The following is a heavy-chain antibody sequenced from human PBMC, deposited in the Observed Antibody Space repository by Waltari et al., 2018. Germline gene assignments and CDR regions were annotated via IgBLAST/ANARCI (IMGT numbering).Heavy chain of an antibody. CDR2: MSYSGAT. Sequence: QLHLQASGPGLVQPSETLSLTCSGSGVSITSNRHYWGWIRQPPGQGLEWIGTMSYSGATYSSPSLKSRVTISRDTSKNQLSLKLGSVTAADTAIYYCATYIGASVGTAAFDVWGQGTIVSVSS. CDR3: ATYIGASVGTAAFDV. CDR1: GVSITSNRHY. J-gene: IGHJ3*01. V-gene: IGHV4-39*01. D-gene: IGHD1-1*01.